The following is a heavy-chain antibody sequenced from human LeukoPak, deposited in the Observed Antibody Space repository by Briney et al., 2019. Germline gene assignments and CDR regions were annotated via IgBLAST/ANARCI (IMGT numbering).Heavy chain of an antibody. CDR2: ISSSSSYT. D-gene: IGHD1-20*01. Sequence: PGGSLRLSCAASGCTFSDYYMSWIRQPPGKGLEWVSYISSSSSYTNYADSVKGRFTISRDSAKNSLYLQMNSLRAEDTAMYYCARVITGTTWAPDYWGQGTLVTVSS. V-gene: IGHV3-11*06. J-gene: IGHJ4*02. CDR3: ARVITGTTWAPDY. CDR1: GCTFSDYY.